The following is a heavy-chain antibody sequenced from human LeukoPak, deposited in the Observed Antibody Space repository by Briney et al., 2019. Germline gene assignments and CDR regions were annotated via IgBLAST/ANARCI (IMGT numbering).Heavy chain of an antibody. CDR1: GYTFTAYY. D-gene: IGHD3-10*01. CDR2: INPNSGNT. J-gene: IGHJ4*02. V-gene: IGHV1-2*02. CDR3: ARVVLDDYYGSGSYYMDY. Sequence: ASVKVSCKASGYTFTAYYMHWVRQAPGQGLEWMGWINPNSGNTNYAQKFQGRVTITTDTSTSTAYMELRSLRSDDTAVYYCARVVLDDYYGSGSYYMDYWGQGTLVTVSS.